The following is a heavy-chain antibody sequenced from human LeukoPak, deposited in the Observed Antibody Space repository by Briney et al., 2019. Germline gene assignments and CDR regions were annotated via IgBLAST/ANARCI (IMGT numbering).Heavy chain of an antibody. V-gene: IGHV4-30-4*01. D-gene: IGHD2-2*01. Sequence: PSQTLSFACTVSGGSISSGDYYWSWIRQPPGKGLEWIGYIYYSGSTYYNPSLKSRVTISVDTSKNQFSLKLSSVTAADTAVYYCARGGDIVVVPAAPHYYGMDVWGKGTTVTVSS. J-gene: IGHJ6*04. CDR3: ARGGDIVVVPAAPHYYGMDV. CDR1: GGSISSGDYY. CDR2: IYYSGST.